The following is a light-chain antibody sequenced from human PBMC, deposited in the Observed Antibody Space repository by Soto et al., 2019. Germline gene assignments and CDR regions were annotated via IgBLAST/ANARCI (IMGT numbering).Light chain of an antibody. Sequence: QSALTQPRSVSGSPGQTVTISCTGSSSDVGSSNYMSWYQQHPGEAPKLVIYDVAQRPSGVPDRLSGSRSGKTASLTISGLQPDDEADYYCCSYAGSDTLIFGSGTKVIV. V-gene: IGLV2-11*01. CDR1: SSDVGSSNY. CDR3: CSYAGSDTLI. CDR2: DVA. J-gene: IGLJ1*01.